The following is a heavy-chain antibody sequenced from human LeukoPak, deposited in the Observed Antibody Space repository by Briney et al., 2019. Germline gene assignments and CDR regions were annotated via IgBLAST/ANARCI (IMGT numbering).Heavy chain of an antibody. J-gene: IGHJ4*02. CDR3: ARTSAYSSDWPFGY. V-gene: IGHV4-34*01. D-gene: IGHD6-19*01. CDR2: INHSGST. CDR1: GGSFSGYY. Sequence: ASETLSLTCAVYGGSFSGYYWYWIRQPPGKGLEWMGEINHSGSTKYNPSLKSRVTISVDTSEKQFSLKLSSVTAADTAVYYCARTSAYSSDWPFGYWGQGTLVTVSS.